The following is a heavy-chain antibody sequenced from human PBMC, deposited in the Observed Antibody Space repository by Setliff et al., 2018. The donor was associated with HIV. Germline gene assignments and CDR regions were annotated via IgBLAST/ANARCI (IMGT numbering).Heavy chain of an antibody. CDR2: INAGNGNT. D-gene: IGHD3-22*01. J-gene: IGHJ3*02. V-gene: IGHV1-3*01. CDR1: GYTFLNYG. CDR3: ARGGGGYYYVGAVDI. Sequence: ASVKVSCKASGYTFLNYGISWVRQAPGQRLEWMGWINAGNGNTKYSQKFQGRVTITRDTSASTAYMELSSLRSEDTAVYYCARGGGGYYYVGAVDIWGQGTVVTVSS.